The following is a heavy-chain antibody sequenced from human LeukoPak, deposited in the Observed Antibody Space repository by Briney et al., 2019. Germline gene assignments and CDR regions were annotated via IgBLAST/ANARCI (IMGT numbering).Heavy chain of an antibody. V-gene: IGHV1-18*01. Sequence: ASVKVSCTASGYTFTNYDTNWVRQAPGQGLEWVGWISAKNRNTNYAQDFQGRVTLTRDTSTSAVSMELRRLRSDDTAVYYCARARPQNYDSSRYYSAAFDIWGQGTMVTVSS. CDR2: ISAKNRNT. J-gene: IGHJ3*02. CDR1: GYTFTNYD. D-gene: IGHD3-22*01. CDR3: ARARPQNYDSSRYYSAAFDI.